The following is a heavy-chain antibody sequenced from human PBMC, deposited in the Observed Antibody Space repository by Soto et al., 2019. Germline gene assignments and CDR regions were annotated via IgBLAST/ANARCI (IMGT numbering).Heavy chain of an antibody. CDR2: IYHSGSI. Sequence: ETLSLTCAVSGYSISSGYYWGWIRQPPGKGLEWIGSIYHSGSIYYNPSLKSRVTIAADTSKNQFSLKLSSVTAADTAVYYCARDEATGGGGYYGMDVWGQGTTVTVSS. D-gene: IGHD5-12*01. V-gene: IGHV4-38-2*02. J-gene: IGHJ6*02. CDR3: ARDEATGGGGYYGMDV. CDR1: GYSISSGYY.